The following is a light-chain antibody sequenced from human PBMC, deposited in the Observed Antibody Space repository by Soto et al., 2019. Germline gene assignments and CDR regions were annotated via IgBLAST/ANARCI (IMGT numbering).Light chain of an antibody. CDR3: QQYNNLPRP. J-gene: IGKJ1*01. CDR2: RAS. Sequence: IVVTKSPITLSVSPGERATLSCRASTSIRTTFAWYPQKPGKATNLLFYRASTRDSGLPASFSGSGSGTEFTLTLSSLQSEDFAVYYCQQYNNLPRPFGQGTKVDI. CDR1: TSIRTT. V-gene: IGKV3-15*01.